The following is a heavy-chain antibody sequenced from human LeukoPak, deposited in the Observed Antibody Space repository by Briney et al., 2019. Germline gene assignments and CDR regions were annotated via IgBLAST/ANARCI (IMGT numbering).Heavy chain of an antibody. D-gene: IGHD1-7*01. J-gene: IGHJ4*02. CDR2: MNPNSGNT. Sequence: ASVKVSCKAFGYTFTSYDINWVRQATGQGLEWMGWMNPNSGNTGYAQKFQGRVTMTRNTSISTAYMELSSLRSEDTAVYYCASTHITGTTHMDYWGQGTLVTVSS. V-gene: IGHV1-8*01. CDR1: GYTFTSYD. CDR3: ASTHITGTTHMDY.